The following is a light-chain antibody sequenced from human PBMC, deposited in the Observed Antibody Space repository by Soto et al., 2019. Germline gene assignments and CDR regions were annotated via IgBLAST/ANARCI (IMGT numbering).Light chain of an antibody. J-gene: IGLJ2*01. CDR3: FLHMGGGIWA. V-gene: IGLV8-61*01. Sequence: QTVVTQEPSFSVSPGGTVTLTCGLNSTSVSTDYYPNWYQQTPGQAPRALIYNTNTRSSGVPDRFSGSILGNKAALTITGAQADDESDYYCFLHMGGGIWAFGGGTKLTVL. CDR1: STSVSTDYY. CDR2: NTN.